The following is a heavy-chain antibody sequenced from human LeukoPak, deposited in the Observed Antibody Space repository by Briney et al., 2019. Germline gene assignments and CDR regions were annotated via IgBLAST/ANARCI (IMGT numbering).Heavy chain of an antibody. CDR2: ISGNGLST. J-gene: IGHJ5*02. V-gene: IGHV3-23*01. CDR3: AKTGQLDP. CDR1: GFSFTSNA. Sequence: GGSLRLSCAASGFSFTSNAMTWVRQAPGKGLERVSTISGNGLSTWYADSVKGRFTISRDTSKNTLSLQMNTLRAEDTAVYYCAKTGQLDPWGQGTLVTVSS. D-gene: IGHD1-1*01.